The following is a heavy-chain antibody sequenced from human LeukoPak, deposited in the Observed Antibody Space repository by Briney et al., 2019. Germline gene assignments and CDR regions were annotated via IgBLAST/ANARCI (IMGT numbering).Heavy chain of an antibody. V-gene: IGHV4-59*01. CDR3: ARVVVNYDAFDI. J-gene: IGHJ3*02. CDR1: GGSISSYY. D-gene: IGHD3-22*01. Sequence: XCTVSGGSISSYYWXWLRQPPGKGLEGIGYIYYSGSTNYNPSLTSRGTISVDTSKNQYSLKLSSVTAADTAVYYCARVVVNYDAFDIWGQGTMVTVSS. CDR2: IYYSGST.